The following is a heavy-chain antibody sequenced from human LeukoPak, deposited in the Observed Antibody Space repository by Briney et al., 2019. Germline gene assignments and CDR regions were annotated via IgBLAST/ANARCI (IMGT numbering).Heavy chain of an antibody. CDR2: INSDGGST. V-gene: IGHV3-74*01. J-gene: IGHJ4*02. D-gene: IGHD3-22*01. Sequence: PGGSLRLSCAASGFTFRSYWMHWVRQAPGKGLVWVSRINSDGGSTSYADSVKGRYTISRDNAKNTLYLQMNSLRAEDTAVYYCARGISDYYYDSSGYYCPFDYWGQGTLVTVSS. CDR3: ARGISDYYYDSSGYYCPFDY. CDR1: GFTFRSYW.